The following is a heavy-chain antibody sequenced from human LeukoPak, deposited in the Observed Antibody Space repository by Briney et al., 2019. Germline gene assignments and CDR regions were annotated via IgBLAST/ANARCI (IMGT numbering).Heavy chain of an antibody. CDR2: FDPDDGET. V-gene: IGHV1-24*01. Sequence: ASVKVSCKVSGYSLIDLSMYWVRQAPGKGLEWMGGFDPDDGETTYAQRFQGRVTITEDTSTDTAYMELTNLRSDDTAVYYCAADTQKTVVPSTDHWGQGTLVTVSS. D-gene: IGHD4-23*01. J-gene: IGHJ4*02. CDR3: AADTQKTVVPSTDH. CDR1: GYSLIDLS.